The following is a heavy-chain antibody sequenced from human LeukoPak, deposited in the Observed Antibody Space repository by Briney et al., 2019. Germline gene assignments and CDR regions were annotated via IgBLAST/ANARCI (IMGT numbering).Heavy chain of an antibody. CDR1: GFTFCSYW. CDR3: ARAQFNYYDSSGYYYPLDY. CDR2: INSDGSST. Sequence: GGSLRLSCAASGFTFCSYWMHWVRQAPGKGLVWVSRINSDGSSTSYADSVKGRFTISRDNAKNTLYLQMNSLRDEDTAVYYSARAQFNYYDSSGYYYPLDYWGQGTLVTVSS. V-gene: IGHV3-74*01. J-gene: IGHJ4*02. D-gene: IGHD3-22*01.